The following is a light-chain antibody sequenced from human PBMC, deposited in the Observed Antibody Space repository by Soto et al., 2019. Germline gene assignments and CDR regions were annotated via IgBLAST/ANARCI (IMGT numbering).Light chain of an antibody. J-gene: IGKJ3*01. CDR1: QSVSSNY. CDR2: GAS. CDR3: QQYGSSPFT. Sequence: EIVLTQSPGTLSLSPGERATLSCRASQSVSSNYLTWYQQKPDQAPRLLIHGASSRATGIPDRFSGSGSGTDFTLTISSLEPEDFAVYYCQQYGSSPFTFGPGTKVDIK. V-gene: IGKV3-20*01.